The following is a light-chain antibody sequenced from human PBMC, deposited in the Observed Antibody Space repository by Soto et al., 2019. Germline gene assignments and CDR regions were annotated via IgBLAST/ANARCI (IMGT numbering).Light chain of an antibody. Sequence: QSPATLSVSPGERATLSCRASQSVGSNLAWFQQKPGQAPRLLIYGASARATGIAARFSGSGFGTDFTLTISSLQSEDFAVYYCQQYNNWPPITFGQGTRLEIK. CDR2: GAS. V-gene: IGKV3-15*01. J-gene: IGKJ5*01. CDR1: QSVGSN. CDR3: QQYNNWPPIT.